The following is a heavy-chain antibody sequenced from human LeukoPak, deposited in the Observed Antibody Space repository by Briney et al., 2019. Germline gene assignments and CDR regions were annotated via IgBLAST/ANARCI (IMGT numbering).Heavy chain of an antibody. CDR3: AKYITGTPYFDP. CDR1: GFTFSSNA. V-gene: IGHV3-23*01. J-gene: IGHJ5*02. D-gene: IGHD1-7*01. Sequence: GGPLKPPCPASGFTFSSNAISWFGQPQGKGRDWVPAISGSGGSTYYADSVKGRFTISRDNSKNTLYLQMNSLRAEDTAVYYCAKYITGTPYFDPWGQGTLVTVSS. CDR2: ISGSGGST.